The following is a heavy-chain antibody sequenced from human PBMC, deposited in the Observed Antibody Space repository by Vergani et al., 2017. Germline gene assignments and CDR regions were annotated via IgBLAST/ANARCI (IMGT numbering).Heavy chain of an antibody. V-gene: IGHV4-38-2*01. CDR1: GFSIDNGYY. J-gene: IGHJ4*02. D-gene: IGHD3-9*01. Sequence: QVQLQESGPGLVKPSETLSLTCAVSGFSIDNGYYWDWIRQPPGKGLEWIGRIYRTGRTHFNPSLKSRVTISVDTSNNHFSLRLNSLTAAYTAVYYCARRSGIVYDIFSGTQYFFDFWGQGTLVTVSS. CDR2: IYRTGRT. CDR3: ARRSGIVYDIFSGTQYFFDF.